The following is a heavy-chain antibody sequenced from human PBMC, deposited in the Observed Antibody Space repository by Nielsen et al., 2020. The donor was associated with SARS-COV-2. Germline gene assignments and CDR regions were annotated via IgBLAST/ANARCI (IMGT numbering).Heavy chain of an antibody. CDR1: GYSFSNYW. D-gene: IGHD6-13*01. CDR3: ARQSSSWYRPFDY. CDR2: IYPGDSDT. J-gene: IGHJ4*02. V-gene: IGHV5-51*01. Sequence: KVSCKGSGYSFSNYWIGWVRQMPGKGLEWMGIIYPGDSDTRYSPSFQGQVTISADKSISTAYLQWSSLKASDTAMYYCARQSSSWYRPFDYWGQGTLVTVSS.